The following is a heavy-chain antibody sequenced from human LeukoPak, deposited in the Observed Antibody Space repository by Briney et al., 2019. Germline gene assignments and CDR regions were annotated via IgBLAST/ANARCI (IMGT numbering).Heavy chain of an antibody. CDR3: ARDRKLSSGWSEFDY. D-gene: IGHD6-19*01. J-gene: IGHJ4*02. CDR1: GYTFTSYY. Sequence: ASVKVSCKASGYTFTSYYMHWVRQAPGQGLEWMGIINPSGGSTSYAQKFQGTVTMTRDTSTSTVYMELSSLRSEDTAVYYCARDRKLSSGWSEFDYWGQGTLVTVSS. CDR2: INPSGGST. V-gene: IGHV1-46*01.